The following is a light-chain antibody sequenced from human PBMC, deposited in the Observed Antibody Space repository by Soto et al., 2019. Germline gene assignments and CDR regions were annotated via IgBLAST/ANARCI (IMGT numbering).Light chain of an antibody. J-gene: IGKJ1*01. CDR2: DAS. CDR1: QSVSNN. CDR3: QQYHNWWT. Sequence: EIVLTHSPGTLSLSPGERATLSCRASQSVSNNYLAWYQQKPGQAPRLLIYDASSRATGVPARFSGSGSGTEFTLTISSLQSEDFAVYYCQQYHNWWTFGQGTKVDIK. V-gene: IGKV3D-15*01.